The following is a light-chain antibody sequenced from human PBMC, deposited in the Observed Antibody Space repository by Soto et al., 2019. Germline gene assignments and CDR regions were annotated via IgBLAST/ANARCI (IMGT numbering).Light chain of an antibody. CDR1: QSVLYSSNNKNY. V-gene: IGKV4-1*01. CDR2: WAS. CDR3: QQYYSTPQS. Sequence: DIVMTQSPDSLAVSLGERATINCKSSQSVLYSSNNKNYLAWYQQKPGQPPKLLIYWASTRESGVPDRFSGSGSGTDFTLTISSLQAEDGAVYYCQQYYSTPQSFGQGTKGEIK. J-gene: IGKJ1*01.